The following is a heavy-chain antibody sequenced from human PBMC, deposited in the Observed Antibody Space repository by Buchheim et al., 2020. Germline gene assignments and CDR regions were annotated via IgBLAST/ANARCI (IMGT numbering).Heavy chain of an antibody. D-gene: IGHD5-18*01. Sequence: EVQLVESGGNLVQPGGSLRLSCAASGFTVSNNYMSWVRHAPGKGLEWVSIIYSVGSTYYADSVKGRFTISRDTSKKKQDLQMNSLRAEDTAVYYCARGDNFGYWSYWGQGTL. V-gene: IGHV3-66*01. CDR1: GFTVSNNY. CDR2: IYSVGST. J-gene: IGHJ4*02. CDR3: ARGDNFGYWSY.